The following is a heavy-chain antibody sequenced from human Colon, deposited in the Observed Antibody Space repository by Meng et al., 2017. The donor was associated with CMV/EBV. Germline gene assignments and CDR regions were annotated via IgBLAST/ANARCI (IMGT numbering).Heavy chain of an antibody. CDR2: INSHSGGP. J-gene: IGHJ4*02. CDR3: ARGRPSIAVFGVNGPKGDFDY. CDR1: FY. D-gene: IGHD3-3*01. Sequence: FYIHWVRQAPGQGLEWMGWINSHSGGPNYARTFQGRVTMTRDTSISTAFLDLTNVRPDDTAIYDCARGRPSIAVFGVNGPKGDFDYWGQGSLVTVSS. V-gene: IGHV1-2*02.